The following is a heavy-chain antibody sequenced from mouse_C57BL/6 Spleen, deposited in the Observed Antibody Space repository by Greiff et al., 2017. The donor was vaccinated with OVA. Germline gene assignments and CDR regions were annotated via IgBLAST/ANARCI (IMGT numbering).Heavy chain of an antibody. Sequence: VQLQQPGAELVKPGASVKMSCKASGYTFTSFWITWVKQRPGQGLEWIGDIYPGSGSTNYNEKFKSKATLTVDTSSSTAYMQLSSLTSEDSAVYYCARPFITTPQVDAMDYWGQGTSVTVSS. D-gene: IGHD1-1*01. CDR1: GYTFTSFW. CDR3: ARPFITTPQVDAMDY. V-gene: IGHV1-55*01. CDR2: IYPGSGST. J-gene: IGHJ4*01.